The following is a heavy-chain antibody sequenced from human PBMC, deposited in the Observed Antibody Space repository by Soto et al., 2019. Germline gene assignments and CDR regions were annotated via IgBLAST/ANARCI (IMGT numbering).Heavy chain of an antibody. J-gene: IGHJ6*03. CDR2: INPSGGST. V-gene: IGHV1-46*03. CDR1: GYTFTSYY. D-gene: IGHD3-3*01. Sequence: ASVKVSCKASGYTFTSYYMHWVRQAPGQGLERIGIINPSGGSTSYAQKFQGRVTMTRDTSTSTVYMELSSLRFEDTAVYYCARTRAFGVVPRIYYYYYYMDVWDKGTTVTVSS. CDR3: ARTRAFGVVPRIYYYYYYMDV.